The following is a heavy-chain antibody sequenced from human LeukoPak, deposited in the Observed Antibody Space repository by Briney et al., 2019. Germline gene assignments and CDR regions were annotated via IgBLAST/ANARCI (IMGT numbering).Heavy chain of an antibody. D-gene: IGHD6-19*01. CDR3: ARDAGSGWFRGTPDH. CDR2: ISAYKGNT. Sequence: GASVKVSCKASGYTFTSYGISWVRQAPGQGLEWMGWISAYKGNTNYAQKLQGRVTMTTDTSTSTAYMELRSLRSDATAVYYCARDAGSGWFRGTPDHWGQGTLVTVSS. V-gene: IGHV1-18*01. CDR1: GYTFTSYG. J-gene: IGHJ4*02.